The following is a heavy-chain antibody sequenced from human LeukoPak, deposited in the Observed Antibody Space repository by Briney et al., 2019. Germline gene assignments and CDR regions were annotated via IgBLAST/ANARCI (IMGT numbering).Heavy chain of an antibody. Sequence: SETLSLTCTVSGGSISSYYWSWIRQPAGKGLEWIGRIYTSGSTNYNPSLKSRVTISVDTSKNQFSLRLSSVTAADTAVYYCARDAVTMGYYYYYMDVWGKGTTVTVSS. V-gene: IGHV4-4*07. CDR3: ARDAVTMGYYYYYMDV. D-gene: IGHD4-17*01. CDR1: GGSISSYY. CDR2: IYTSGST. J-gene: IGHJ6*03.